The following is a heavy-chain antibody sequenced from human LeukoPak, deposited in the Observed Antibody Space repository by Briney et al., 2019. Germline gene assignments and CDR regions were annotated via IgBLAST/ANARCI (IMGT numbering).Heavy chain of an antibody. CDR3: AREIAAAGKAFDP. CDR2: IYYSGST. V-gene: IGHV4-59*12. CDR1: GGSISSYY. D-gene: IGHD6-13*01. J-gene: IGHJ5*02. Sequence: SETLSLTCTVSGGSISSYYWSWTRQPPGKGLEWIGYIYYSGSTNYNPSLKSRVTISVDTSKNQFSLKLSSVTAADTAVYYCAREIAAAGKAFDPRGQGTLVTVSS.